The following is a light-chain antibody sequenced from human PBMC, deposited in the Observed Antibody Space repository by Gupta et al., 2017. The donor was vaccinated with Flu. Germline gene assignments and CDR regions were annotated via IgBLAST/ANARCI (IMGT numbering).Light chain of an antibody. CDR1: SSNIGSNS. V-gene: IGLV1-47*02. CDR3: AAWDDSLRGWV. Sequence: VNISCSGSSSNIGSNSVYWYQHYPGTAPKLLIYSNNERPSGVPDRFSVSKSGTSASLAIGGLRSEDEADYYCAAWDDSLRGWVFGGGTKATVL. J-gene: IGLJ3*02. CDR2: SNN.